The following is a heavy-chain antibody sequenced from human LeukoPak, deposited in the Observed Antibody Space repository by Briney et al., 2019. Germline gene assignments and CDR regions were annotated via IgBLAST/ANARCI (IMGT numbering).Heavy chain of an antibody. Sequence: PSETLSLTCTVSGGSIRSYYWSWIRQPPGKGLEWIGYIYYSGSANYNPSLKSRVTISVDTSKNQFSLKLSSVTAADTAVYYCARLGPHFSSGNDYWGQGTLVTVSS. V-gene: IGHV4-59*08. CDR1: GGSIRSYY. D-gene: IGHD1-26*01. J-gene: IGHJ4*02. CDR3: ARLGPHFSSGNDY. CDR2: IYYSGSA.